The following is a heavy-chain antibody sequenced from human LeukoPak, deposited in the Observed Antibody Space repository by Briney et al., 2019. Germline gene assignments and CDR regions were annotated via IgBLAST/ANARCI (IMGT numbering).Heavy chain of an antibody. CDR1: GYTFTSYY. CDR3: ATGGLGFLADEIPLGDYFDY. J-gene: IGHJ4*02. D-gene: IGHD6-19*01. Sequence: ASVKVSCKASGYTFTSYYMHWVRQARGQGGEGMGWMNANSGGKNYEQKCQGRVSITRETAISKDYMEVSRLRSDDTALYYCATGGLGFLADEIPLGDYFDYWGQGTLVTVSS. V-gene: IGHV1-2*02. CDR2: MNANSGGK.